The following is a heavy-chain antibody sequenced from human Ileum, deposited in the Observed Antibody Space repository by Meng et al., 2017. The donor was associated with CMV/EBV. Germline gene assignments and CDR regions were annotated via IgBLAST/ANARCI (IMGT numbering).Heavy chain of an antibody. CDR1: GGSFSDSY. CDR3: ARRGGPRGYIDY. J-gene: IGHJ4*02. D-gene: IGHD3-10*01. CDR2: IHSNGAT. V-gene: IGHV4-4*07. Sequence: HVELEGSGPGLVKPSETLSLSCTVSGGSFSDSYWNWIRQPAGQGLEWIGRIHSNGATDYNPSLQSRVTMSVDSSKNEFFLSLSFVTAADTAIYYCARRGGPRGYIDYWGQGILVTVSS.